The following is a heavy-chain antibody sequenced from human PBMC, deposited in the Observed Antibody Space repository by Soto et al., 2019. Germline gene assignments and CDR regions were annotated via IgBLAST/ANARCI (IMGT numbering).Heavy chain of an antibody. CDR1: GGTFSSYA. V-gene: IGHV1-69*01. CDR2: IIPIFGTA. Sequence: QVQLVQSGAEVKKPGSSVKVSCKASGGTFSSYAISWVRQAPGQGLEWMGGIIPIFGTANYAQKFQGRVTITADESTSTAYMELSSLRSEDTAVYYCARDPVHLGYCSRGSCWGGGYWGQGTLVTVSS. CDR3: ARDPVHLGYCSRGSCWGGGY. J-gene: IGHJ4*02. D-gene: IGHD2-15*01.